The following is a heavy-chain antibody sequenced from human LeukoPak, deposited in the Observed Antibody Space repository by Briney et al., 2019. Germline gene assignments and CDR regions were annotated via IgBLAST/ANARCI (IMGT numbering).Heavy chain of an antibody. Sequence: GGSLRLSCAASGLTFSSYAMSWVRQAPGKGLEWVSVISGSGGSTYYADSVKGRFTIYRDNSKNTVYLQMNSLGAEDTAVYYCVQDWAWGAFGYWGQGTLVTVSS. CDR3: VQDWAWGAFGY. J-gene: IGHJ4*02. D-gene: IGHD7-27*01. V-gene: IGHV3-23*01. CDR1: GLTFSSYA. CDR2: ISGSGGST.